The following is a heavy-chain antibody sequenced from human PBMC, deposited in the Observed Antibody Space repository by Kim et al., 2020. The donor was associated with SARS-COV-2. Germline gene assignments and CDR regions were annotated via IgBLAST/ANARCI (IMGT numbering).Heavy chain of an antibody. V-gene: IGHV3-23*01. J-gene: IGHJ4*02. Sequence: GGSLRLSCAASGFTFSIYAMSWVRQAPGKGLEWVAGIIGNGGSTYYADSVKGRFTISRDNSKNTLYLQMNSLRAEDTAVYYCAKDPQYSYGWNDFWCQGTLVTVSS. CDR1: GFTFSIYA. D-gene: IGHD5-18*01. CDR3: AKDPQYSYGWNDF. CDR2: IIGNGGST.